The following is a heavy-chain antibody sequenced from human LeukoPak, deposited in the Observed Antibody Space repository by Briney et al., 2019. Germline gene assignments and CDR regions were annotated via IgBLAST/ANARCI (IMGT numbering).Heavy chain of an antibody. J-gene: IGHJ5*02. CDR1: GFNFSSYS. CDR2: IKYDGIEK. V-gene: IGHV3-7*01. Sequence: GGSLRLSCAASGFNFSSYSMNWVRQAPGEGLEWVANIKYDGIEKYYVDSVKGRFTISRDNAKNSLYLHMNSLRDDDTAVYYCARDLVTEPTGDWFDPWGQGTLVTVSS. CDR3: ARDLVTEPTGDWFDP. D-gene: IGHD3-10*01.